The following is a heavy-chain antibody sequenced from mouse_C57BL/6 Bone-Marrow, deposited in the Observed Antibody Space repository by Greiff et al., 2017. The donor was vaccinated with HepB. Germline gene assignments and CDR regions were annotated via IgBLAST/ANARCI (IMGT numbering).Heavy chain of an antibody. CDR1: GYTFTSYW. CDR3: ARDYSNPFAY. D-gene: IGHD2-5*01. Sequence: QVHVKQPGAELVKPGASVKLSCKASGYTFTSYWMHWVKQRPGQGLEWIGMIHPNSGSTNYNEKFKSKATLTVDKSSSTAYMQLSSLTSEDSAVYYCARDYSNPFAYWGQGTLVTVSA. J-gene: IGHJ3*01. CDR2: IHPNSGST. V-gene: IGHV1-64*01.